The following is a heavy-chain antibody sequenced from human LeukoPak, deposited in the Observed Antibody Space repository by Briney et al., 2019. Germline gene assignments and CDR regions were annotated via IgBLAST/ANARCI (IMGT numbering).Heavy chain of an antibody. CDR1: GFTLSSYH. D-gene: IGHD3-16*01. Sequence: GVSLRLFCAASGFTLSSYHMMWARQARGKGLEWFLAISGSGGNIYYGVSVKGRFTISRDNDKNSLYLQMNSLRAEDTAVYYCVLGGTHLNYFDYWGQGTLVTVSS. J-gene: IGHJ4*02. CDR2: ISGSGGNI. CDR3: VLGGTHLNYFDY. V-gene: IGHV3-21*01.